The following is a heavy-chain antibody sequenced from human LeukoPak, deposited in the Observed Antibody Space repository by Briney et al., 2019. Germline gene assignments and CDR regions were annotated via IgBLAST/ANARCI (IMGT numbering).Heavy chain of an antibody. CDR3: ARVGPGLGELRVDY. CDR1: GFTFNSYS. V-gene: IGHV3-21*01. Sequence: PGGSLRLSCAASGFTFNSYSMNWVRQAPGKGLEWVSSISSSSSYIYYADSVKGRFTISRDNAKNSLYLQMNSLRAEDTAVYYCARVGPGLGELRVDYWGQGTLVTVSS. CDR2: ISSSSSYI. D-gene: IGHD3-10*01. J-gene: IGHJ4*02.